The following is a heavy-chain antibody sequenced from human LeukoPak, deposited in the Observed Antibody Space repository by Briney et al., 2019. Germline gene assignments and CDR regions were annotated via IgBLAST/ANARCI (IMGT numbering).Heavy chain of an antibody. D-gene: IGHD2-21*02. V-gene: IGHV3-74*01. CDR1: GFTFISYG. CDR3: ARELPREVTLDY. Sequence: GRSLRLSCAASGFTFISYGMQWVRQAPGKGLVWVSRINTDGSDISYADSVKGRFTVSRDNAKNTLYLQMNSLRADDTAVYYCARELPREVTLDYWGQGTLVTVSS. CDR2: INTDGSDI. J-gene: IGHJ4*01.